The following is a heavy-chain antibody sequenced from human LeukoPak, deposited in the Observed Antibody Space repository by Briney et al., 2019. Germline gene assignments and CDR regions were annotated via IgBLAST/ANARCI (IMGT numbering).Heavy chain of an antibody. D-gene: IGHD3-10*01. CDR2: ITATSSST. J-gene: IGHJ4*02. Sequence: PGGSLRLSCAASGFIVSSNYMTWVRQAPGKGLEWVSAITATSSSTHDADSVQGRFTISRDNSKNTLYLQMNSLRPEDTAIYYCAKLFESGTYNNFFHYWGQGTLVTVFS. CDR3: AKLFESGTYNNFFHY. V-gene: IGHV3-23*01. CDR1: GFIVSSNY.